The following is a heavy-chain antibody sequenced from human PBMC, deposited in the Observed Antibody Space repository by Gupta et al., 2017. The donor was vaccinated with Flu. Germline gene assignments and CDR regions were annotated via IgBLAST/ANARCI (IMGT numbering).Heavy chain of an antibody. V-gene: IGHV1-2*02. Sequence: QAPLVQSGAEVKQPGASVKVSCKASGYTFTGYYIHWVRQAPGQGLEWMGSIIPNSGGTNYAQKFQGRVTMTVDTSINTAYMELNTLRSDDTAVYYCARDVYASIWEYYFDYWGQGTLVTVSS. J-gene: IGHJ4*02. CDR3: ARDVYASIWEYYFDY. CDR1: GYTFTGYY. CDR2: IIPNSGGT. D-gene: IGHD6-13*01.